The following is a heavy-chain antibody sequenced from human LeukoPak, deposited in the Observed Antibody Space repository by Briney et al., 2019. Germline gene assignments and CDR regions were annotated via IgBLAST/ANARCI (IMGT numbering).Heavy chain of an antibody. Sequence: PSETLSFTCTVSGVSISSYSWNWIRQPAGKGLEWIGHIFASGSTSYNPSLKSRVTMSVDTSKNQFSLKVRSVTAADTAVYYCASSGGSSSFDYWGQGALVTVSS. CDR2: IFASGST. D-gene: IGHD1-26*01. CDR1: GVSISSYS. V-gene: IGHV4-4*07. J-gene: IGHJ4*02. CDR3: ASSGGSSSFDY.